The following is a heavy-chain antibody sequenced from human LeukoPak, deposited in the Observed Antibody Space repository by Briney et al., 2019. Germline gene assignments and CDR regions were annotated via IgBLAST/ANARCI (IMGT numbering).Heavy chain of an antibody. CDR3: ARSVLRYFDLDY. CDR2: IIPIFGTA. Sequence: STVKVSCKASGGTFSSYAISCVRQAPGQGLEWMGGIIPIFGTANYAQKFQGRVTITADESTSTAYMELSSLRSEDTAVYYCARSVLRYFDLDYWGQGTLVTVSS. CDR1: GGTFSSYA. J-gene: IGHJ4*02. D-gene: IGHD3-9*01. V-gene: IGHV1-69*01.